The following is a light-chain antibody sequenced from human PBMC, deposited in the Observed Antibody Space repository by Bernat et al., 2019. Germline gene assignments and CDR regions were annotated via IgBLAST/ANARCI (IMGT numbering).Light chain of an antibody. CDR3: QAWDSSTGV. Sequence: SFELTQPPSVSVSPGQTASITCSGDYLGTKYICWYQQKPGQSPVVVIYRDDRRPSGIPERFSGSHSGNTATLTISGAQAVDEADYYCQAWDSSTGVFGGGNKLTVL. J-gene: IGLJ3*02. V-gene: IGLV3-1*01. CDR2: RDD. CDR1: YLGTKY.